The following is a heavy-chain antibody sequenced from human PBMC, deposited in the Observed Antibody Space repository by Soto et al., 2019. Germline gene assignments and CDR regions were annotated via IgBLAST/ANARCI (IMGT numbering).Heavy chain of an antibody. Sequence: EVQLLESGGGLVQPGGSLRLSCAASGFTFSIYAMSWVRQAPGKGLEWVPGISGSGATTYYADSVKGRFTISRDNSKTTVYLQMNGLRPDDTAVYYCATWHEREHAYDVWGQGTTVTVSS. CDR1: GFTFSIYA. CDR3: ATWHEREHAYDV. J-gene: IGHJ3*01. CDR2: ISGSGATT. V-gene: IGHV3-23*01. D-gene: IGHD1-1*01.